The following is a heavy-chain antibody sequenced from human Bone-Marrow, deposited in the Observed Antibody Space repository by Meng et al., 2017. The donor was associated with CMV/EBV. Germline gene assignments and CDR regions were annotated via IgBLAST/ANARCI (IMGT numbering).Heavy chain of an antibody. J-gene: IGHJ4*02. D-gene: IGHD1-26*01. CDR1: GFTFSGSA. CDR2: IRSKANSYAT. V-gene: IGHV3-73*01. Sequence: GESLKISCAAPGFTFSGSAMHWVRQASGKGLEWVGRIRSKANSYATAYAASVKGRFTISRDDPKNTAYLQMNSLKTEDTAVYYCTRQNGGEWELQGADYWGQGTLVTVSS. CDR3: TRQNGGEWELQGADY.